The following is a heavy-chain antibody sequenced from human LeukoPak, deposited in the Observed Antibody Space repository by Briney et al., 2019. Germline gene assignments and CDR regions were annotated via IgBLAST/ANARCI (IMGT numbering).Heavy chain of an antibody. CDR2: IYHSGST. J-gene: IGHJ4*02. D-gene: IGHD4-23*01. CDR1: GYSISSGYY. CDR3: ARTDYGGNGDY. Sequence: SETLSLTCTVSGYSISSGYYWGWIRQPPGKGLEWIGSIYHSGSTYYNPSLKSRVTISVDTSKNQFSLKLSSVTAADTAVYYCARTDYGGNGDYWGQGTLVTVSS. V-gene: IGHV4-38-2*02.